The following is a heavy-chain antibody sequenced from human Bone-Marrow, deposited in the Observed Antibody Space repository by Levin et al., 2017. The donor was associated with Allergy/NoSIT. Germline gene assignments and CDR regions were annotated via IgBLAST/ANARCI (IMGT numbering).Heavy chain of an antibody. CDR2: IYDSGTT. Sequence: PSETLSLTCTVSGGSISSYYWSWIRQPPGKGLEWIGYIYDSGTTNYNPSLTSRVTISADTSKNQFSLKLSSVTAADTAVYYCASHYSASWDSAFDIWGQGTMVTVSS. D-gene: IGHD6-13*01. CDR3: ASHYSASWDSAFDI. CDR1: GGSISSYY. V-gene: IGHV4-59*01. J-gene: IGHJ3*02.